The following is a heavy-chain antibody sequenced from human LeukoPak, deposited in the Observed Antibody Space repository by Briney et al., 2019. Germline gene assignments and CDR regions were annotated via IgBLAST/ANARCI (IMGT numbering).Heavy chain of an antibody. J-gene: IGHJ4*02. CDR1: GFSFSSYW. D-gene: IGHD3-22*01. Sequence: GGSLRLSCAASGFSFSSYWMGWVRQAPGKGLEWVSAISETGGSTYYADSVKGRFTISRDNSKNTLYLQMNSLRAEDTAVYYCAKGFYDSSGYYPPFDYWGQGTLVTVSS. CDR3: AKGFYDSSGYYPPFDY. V-gene: IGHV3-23*01. CDR2: ISETGGST.